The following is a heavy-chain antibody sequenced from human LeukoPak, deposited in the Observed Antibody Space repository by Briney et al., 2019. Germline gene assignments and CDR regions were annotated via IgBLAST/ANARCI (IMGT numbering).Heavy chain of an antibody. J-gene: IGHJ5*02. CDR2: IYSGGTT. CDR1: GFTVSNNY. D-gene: IGHD4-23*01. V-gene: IGHV3-53*01. Sequence: GGSLRLSCAASGFTVSNNYMTWVRQAPGKGLEWVSLIYSGGTTFYTDSVKGRFTISRDSSKNTLYLQMNNLKAEDTAVYYCTTSPAVASWGQGTLVTVSP. CDR3: TTSPAVAS.